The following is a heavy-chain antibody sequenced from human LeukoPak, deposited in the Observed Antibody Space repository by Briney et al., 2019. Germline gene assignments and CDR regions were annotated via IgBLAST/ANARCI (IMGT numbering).Heavy chain of an antibody. Sequence: GGSLRLSCAASGFTFSGYGMHWVRQAPGKGLEWVAVIWYDGSNKYYADSVKGRFTISRDNSKNTLYLQMNSLRAEDTAVYYCAKGITGTTRSAFDIWGQGTMVTVSS. CDR2: IWYDGSNK. CDR1: GFTFSGYG. D-gene: IGHD1-7*01. V-gene: IGHV3-33*06. J-gene: IGHJ3*02. CDR3: AKGITGTTRSAFDI.